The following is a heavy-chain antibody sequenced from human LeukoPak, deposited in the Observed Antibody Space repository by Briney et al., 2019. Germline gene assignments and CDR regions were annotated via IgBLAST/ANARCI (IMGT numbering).Heavy chain of an antibody. CDR2: ISDSGVST. CDR3: AKRVAGALYYFDY. V-gene: IGHV3-23*01. Sequence: PGGSLRLSCAASGFTFSSYAMSWVRQAPGQGLEWVSTISDSGVSTYYADSVKGRFTISRDNSKNTLYLQMNSLRAEDTAVYYCAKRVAGALYYFDYWGQGTLVTVSS. CDR1: GFTFSSYA. D-gene: IGHD2-15*01. J-gene: IGHJ4*02.